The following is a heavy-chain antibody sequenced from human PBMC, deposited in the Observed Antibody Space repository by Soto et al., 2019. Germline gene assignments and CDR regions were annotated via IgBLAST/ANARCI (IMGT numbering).Heavy chain of an antibody. V-gene: IGHV1-69*04. CDR1: GDTFNNYV. Sequence: QVQLVQSGAEVRKPGSSVTVSCETSGDTFNNYVINWVRQAPGQGPEWMGRIIPIVGKTIYAQRFQGRVTXTXAXXTTTVYMDLSSLRIDDTAVYCCAREGTSTSTGMDYWGQGALVTVSS. CDR2: IIPIVGKT. J-gene: IGHJ4*02. CDR3: AREGTSTSTGMDY. D-gene: IGHD2-2*01.